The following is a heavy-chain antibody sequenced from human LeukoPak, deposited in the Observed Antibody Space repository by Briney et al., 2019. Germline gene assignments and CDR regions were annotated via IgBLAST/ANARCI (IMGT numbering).Heavy chain of an antibody. D-gene: IGHD3-3*01. CDR2: TSAYNGNT. Sequence: ASLKVSCKAFGYTFTGYYMHWVRQAPGEGLEWVGGTSAYNGNTNYAQKLQGRVTMTTDTSTSTAYMELRSLRSDDTAVYYCARDFLYYDCWSGYYPLDYWGQGTLVTVSS. CDR3: ARDFLYYDCWSGYYPLDY. CDR1: GYTFTGYY. J-gene: IGHJ4*02. V-gene: IGHV1-18*04.